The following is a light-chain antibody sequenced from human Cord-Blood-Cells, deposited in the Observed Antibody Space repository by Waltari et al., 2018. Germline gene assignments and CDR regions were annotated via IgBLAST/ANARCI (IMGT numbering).Light chain of an antibody. CDR1: QSVSSN. Sequence: EIVMTQSPATLSVSPGERATLSCRARQSVSSNLAWYQQKPGQAPRLLISGASTRATGIPAMFSGSGSGTEFTLTICSLQSEDFAVYYGQQYNNWPPYTFGQGTKLEIK. CDR3: QQYNNWPPYT. J-gene: IGKJ2*01. V-gene: IGKV3-15*01. CDR2: GAS.